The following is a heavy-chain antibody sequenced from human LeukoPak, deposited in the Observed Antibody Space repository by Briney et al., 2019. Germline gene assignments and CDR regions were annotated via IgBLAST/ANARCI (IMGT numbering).Heavy chain of an antibody. CDR2: ISYDGSNK. J-gene: IGHJ4*02. Sequence: GRSLRLSCAASGFTFSSYGMHWVRQAPGKGLEWVAVISYDGSNKYYADSVKGRFTIPRDNSKNTLYLQMNSLRAEDTAVYYCAKDEYVPTAIGEYYFDYWGQGTLVTVSS. CDR3: AKDEYVPTAIGEYYFDY. CDR1: GFTFSSYG. V-gene: IGHV3-30*18. D-gene: IGHD3-10*01.